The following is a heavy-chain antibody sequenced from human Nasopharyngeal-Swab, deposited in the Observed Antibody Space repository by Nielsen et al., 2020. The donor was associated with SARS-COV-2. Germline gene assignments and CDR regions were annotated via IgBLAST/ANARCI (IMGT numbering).Heavy chain of an antibody. CDR1: GGSFSGYY. CDR2: INHSGST. V-gene: IGHV4-34*01. CDR3: ARGFQDIVVVVAAYRSGFGY. J-gene: IGHJ4*02. Sequence: SETLSLTCAVYGGSFSGYYWSWIRQPPGKGLEWIGEINHSGSTNYNPSLKSRVTISVDTPKNQFSLKLSSVTAADTAVYYCARGFQDIVVVVAAYRSGFGYWGQGTLVTVS. D-gene: IGHD2-15*01.